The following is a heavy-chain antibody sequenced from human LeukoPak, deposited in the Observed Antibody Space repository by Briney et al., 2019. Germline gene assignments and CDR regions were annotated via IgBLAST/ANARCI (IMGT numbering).Heavy chain of an antibody. D-gene: IGHD3-10*01. CDR2: ISSSSSYI. CDR1: GFTFSSYS. Sequence: GGSLRLSCAASGFTFSSYSMNWVRQAPGKGLEWVSSISSSSSYIYYADSVKGRFTISRDNAKNSLYLQMNSLRAEDTAVYYCARDLSGGWFGGPHKNYYYYYYMDVWGKGTTVTISS. J-gene: IGHJ6*03. CDR3: ARDLSGGWFGGPHKNYYYYYYMDV. V-gene: IGHV3-21*01.